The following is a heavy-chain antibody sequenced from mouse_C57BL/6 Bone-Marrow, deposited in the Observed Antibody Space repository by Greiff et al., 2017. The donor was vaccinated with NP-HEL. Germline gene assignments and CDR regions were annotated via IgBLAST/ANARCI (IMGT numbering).Heavy chain of an antibody. D-gene: IGHD1-1*01. V-gene: IGHV14-4*01. CDR2: IDPENGDT. CDR1: GFNIKDDY. Sequence: VHVKQSGAELVRPGASVKLSCTASGFNIKDDYMHWVKQRPEQGLEWIGWIDPENGDTEYASKFQGKATITADTSSNTAYLQLSSLTSEDTAVYYCTTWDYGSSPWFAYWGQGTLVTVSA. CDR3: TTWDYGSSPWFAY. J-gene: IGHJ3*01.